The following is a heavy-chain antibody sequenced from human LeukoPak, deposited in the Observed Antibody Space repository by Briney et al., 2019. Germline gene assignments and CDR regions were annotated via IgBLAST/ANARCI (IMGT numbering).Heavy chain of an antibody. J-gene: IGHJ5*02. V-gene: IGHV4-34*01. D-gene: IGHD3-10*01. CDR1: GGSFSGYY. CDR2: INHSGST. CDR3: ARVLLWFGESWGWFDP. Sequence: SETLSLTCAVYGGSFSGYYWSLIRQPPGKGLEWIGEINHSGSTNYNPSLKSRVTISVDTSKNQFSLKLSSVTAADTAVYYCARVLLWFGESWGWFDPWGQGTLVTVSS.